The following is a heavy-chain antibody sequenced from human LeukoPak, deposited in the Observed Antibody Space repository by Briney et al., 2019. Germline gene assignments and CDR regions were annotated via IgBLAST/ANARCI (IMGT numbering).Heavy chain of an antibody. J-gene: IGHJ3*02. CDR1: GGTFSSYA. D-gene: IGHD2-2*01. CDR3: ARSSAREYCSSPTCYLIGAFDI. CDR2: IIPIFGTA. Sequence: SVKVSCKASGGTFSSYAISWVRQAPGQGLEWMGGIIPIFGTANYAQKFQGRVTITADESTSTAYVELSSLRSEDTAVYYCARSSAREYCSSPTCYLIGAFDIWGQGTMVTVSS. V-gene: IGHV1-69*13.